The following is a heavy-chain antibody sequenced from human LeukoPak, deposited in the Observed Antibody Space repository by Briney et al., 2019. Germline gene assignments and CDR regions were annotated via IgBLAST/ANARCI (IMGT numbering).Heavy chain of an antibody. CDR1: GYTLTELS. Sequence: ASVKVSCKVSGYTLTELSMNWVRQAPGKGLEWMGGFDPEDGETIYAQKFQGRVTMTEDTSTDTAYMELSSLRSEDTAVYYCATVGSGSYYGTYNWFAPWGQGPLVTVSS. CDR2: FDPEDGET. CDR3: ATVGSGSYYGTYNWFAP. J-gene: IGHJ5*02. D-gene: IGHD1-26*01. V-gene: IGHV1-24*01.